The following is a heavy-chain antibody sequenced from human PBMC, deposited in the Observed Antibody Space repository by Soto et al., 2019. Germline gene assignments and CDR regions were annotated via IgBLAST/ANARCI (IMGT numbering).Heavy chain of an antibody. CDR1: GYTFTAYG. V-gene: IGHV1-18*01. Sequence: AASVKVSCKTSGYTFTAYGLAWLRQAPGQRPEWMGWVSTNNADTNYAPRLQGRVTMTTDKSTTTTYMELRSLRYDDTAVYYCARELNTDPSAYYSFGYWGQGTLVTVSS. CDR2: VSTNNADT. D-gene: IGHD3-22*01. J-gene: IGHJ4*02. CDR3: ARELNTDPSAYYSFGY.